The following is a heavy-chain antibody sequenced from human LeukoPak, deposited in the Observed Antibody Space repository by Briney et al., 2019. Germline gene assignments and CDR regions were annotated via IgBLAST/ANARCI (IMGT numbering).Heavy chain of an antibody. Sequence: ASVKVSCKAAGYTFPNYGISWVRQAPGQGLEWMGWISPYNGDTKYEQKLQGRVTMTTDTPTSTAYMELRSLRSDDTAVYYCVREGYSGRYFDYWGQGTLVTVSS. CDR2: ISPYNGDT. CDR1: GYTFPNYG. J-gene: IGHJ4*02. D-gene: IGHD1-26*01. CDR3: VREGYSGRYFDY. V-gene: IGHV1-18*01.